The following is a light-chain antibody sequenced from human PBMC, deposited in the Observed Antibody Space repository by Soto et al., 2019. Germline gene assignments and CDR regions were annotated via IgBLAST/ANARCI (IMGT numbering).Light chain of an antibody. J-gene: IGKJ4*01. V-gene: IGKV3-15*01. CDR1: QSVISS. CDR3: QHYNNWLGT. Sequence: IVVTQSPALVSVSTGERVTLSCRASQSVISSLAWYQQKLGQAPRLLIYGASTRATGIPARFSGSGSGTEFFLNISSLQSKDSAIYYRQHYNNWLGTFGGGTKVEIK. CDR2: GAS.